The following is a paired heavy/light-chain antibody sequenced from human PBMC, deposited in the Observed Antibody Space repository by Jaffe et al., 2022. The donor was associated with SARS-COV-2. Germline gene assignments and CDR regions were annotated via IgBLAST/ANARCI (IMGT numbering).Light chain of an antibody. V-gene: IGKV3-11*01. CDR3: QQRRLWPGT. CDR1: QSVSNY. Sequence: EIVLTQFPATLSLSPGDRATLSCRASQSVSNYLAWYQQKPGQAPRLLIYDASNRATGIPARFSGSGSGTDFTLTISSLEPSDFAVYYCQQRRLWPGTFGQGTMLEIK. CDR2: DAS. J-gene: IGKJ2*01.
Heavy chain of an antibody. CDR2: ISTSGTTI. CDR3: ARDSENPGNRDIWYERMFDA. CDR1: GFTFSDSY. J-gene: IGHJ5*02. D-gene: IGHD6-13*01. Sequence: QVQLVETGGGLVKPGGSLRLSCAASGFTFSDSYMSWIRQAPGKGPEWVAYISTSGTTIYYADSVKGRFTISRDNAKNSLYLQMNSLRAEDTAVYYCARDSENPGNRDIWYERMFDAWGQGTLVTVSS. V-gene: IGHV3-11*01.